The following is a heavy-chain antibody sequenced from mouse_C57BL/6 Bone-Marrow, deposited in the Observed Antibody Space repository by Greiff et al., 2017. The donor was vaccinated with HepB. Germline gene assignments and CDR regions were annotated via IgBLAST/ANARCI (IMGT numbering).Heavy chain of an antibody. V-gene: IGHV1-26*01. CDR1: GYTFTDYY. CDR2: INPNNGGT. J-gene: IGHJ2*01. CDR3: AREPNYYGSSYHFDY. D-gene: IGHD1-1*01. Sequence: EVQLQQSGPELVKPGASVKISCKASGYTFTDYYMNWVKQSHGKSLEWIGDINPNNGGTSYNQKFKGKATLTVDKSSSTAYMELRSLTSEDSAVYYCAREPNYYGSSYHFDYWGQGTTLTVSS.